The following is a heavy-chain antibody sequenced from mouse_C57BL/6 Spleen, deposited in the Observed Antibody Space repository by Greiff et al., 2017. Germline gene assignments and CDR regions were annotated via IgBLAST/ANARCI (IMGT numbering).Heavy chain of an antibody. CDR1: GYSFTGYY. J-gene: IGHJ2*01. Sequence: VQLQQSGPELVKPGASVKISCKASGYSFTGYYMNWVKQSPEKSLEWIGEINPSTGGTTYNQKFKAKATLTVDKSSSTAYMQLKSLTSEDSAVYYCAREEGYGNYVWYWGQGTTLTVSS. CDR2: INPSTGGT. CDR3: AREEGYGNYVWY. D-gene: IGHD2-1*01. V-gene: IGHV1-42*01.